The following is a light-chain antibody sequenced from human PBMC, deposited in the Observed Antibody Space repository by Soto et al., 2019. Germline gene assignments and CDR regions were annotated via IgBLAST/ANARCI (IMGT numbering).Light chain of an antibody. CDR2: DVS. CDR1: TSDVGSYNY. J-gene: IGLJ1*01. Sequence: QSALTQPASVSGSPGQSIAISCTGTTSDVGSYNYVSWYQQHPGKAPKVIIYDVSNRPSGVSDRFSGSKSGNTASLTISGLQAEDEADYYCSSYTGSSTYVFGGGTKSPS. V-gene: IGLV2-14*01. CDR3: SSYTGSSTYV.